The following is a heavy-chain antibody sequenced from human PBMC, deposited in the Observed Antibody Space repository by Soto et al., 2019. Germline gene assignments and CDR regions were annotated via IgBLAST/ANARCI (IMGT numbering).Heavy chain of an antibody. D-gene: IGHD2-15*01. J-gene: IGHJ5*02. Sequence: ESGGGVVQPGRSLRLSCAASGFTFSSYAMHWVRQAPGKGLEWVAVISYDGSNKYYADSVKGRFTISRDNSKNTLYLQMNSLRAEDTAVYYCARDRRVVVAAYWFDPWGQGTLVTVSS. V-gene: IGHV3-30-3*01. CDR1: GFTFSSYA. CDR2: ISYDGSNK. CDR3: ARDRRVVVAAYWFDP.